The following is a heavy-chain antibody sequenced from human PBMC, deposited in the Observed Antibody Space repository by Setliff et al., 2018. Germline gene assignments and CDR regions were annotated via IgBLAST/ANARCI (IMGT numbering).Heavy chain of an antibody. V-gene: IGHV4-61*05. Sequence: SETLSLTCTVSGGSISSRSFYWSWIRQPPGKGLEWIGEIYHSGSTNYNPSLKSRVTISVDKSKNQSSLKLSSVTAADTAVYYCARADEYYYDSSGYYYVYYFDYWGQGTLVTVSS. CDR1: GGSISSRSFY. CDR2: IYHSGST. CDR3: ARADEYYYDSSGYYYVYYFDY. J-gene: IGHJ4*02. D-gene: IGHD3-22*01.